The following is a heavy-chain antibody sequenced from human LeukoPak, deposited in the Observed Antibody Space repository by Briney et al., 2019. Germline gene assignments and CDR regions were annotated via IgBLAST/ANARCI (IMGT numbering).Heavy chain of an antibody. D-gene: IGHD7-27*01. CDR2: MKSNNGHT. Sequence: GASVKVSCKASGGTFSSYAINWVRQATGQGLEWMGWMKSNNGHTGYAQKFQGRVTMTRDTSISTAYMELSSLTFEDTAVYYCARGPPNWGMVGYWGQGTLVAVSS. J-gene: IGHJ4*02. V-gene: IGHV1-8*02. CDR1: GGTFSSYA. CDR3: ARGPPNWGMVGY.